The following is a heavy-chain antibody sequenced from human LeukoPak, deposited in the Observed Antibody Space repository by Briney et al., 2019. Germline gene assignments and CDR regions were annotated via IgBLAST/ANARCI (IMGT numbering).Heavy chain of an antibody. J-gene: IGHJ4*02. D-gene: IGHD3-3*01. Sequence: SETLSLTCTVSGGSISSGGYYWSWIRQHPGKGLEWIGYIYYSGSTYYNPSLKSRVTISVDTSKNQFSLKLSSVTAADTAVYYCARGSTTIVVYWGQGTLVTVSS. CDR3: ARGSTTIVVY. CDR2: IYYSGST. V-gene: IGHV4-31*03. CDR1: GGSISSGGYY.